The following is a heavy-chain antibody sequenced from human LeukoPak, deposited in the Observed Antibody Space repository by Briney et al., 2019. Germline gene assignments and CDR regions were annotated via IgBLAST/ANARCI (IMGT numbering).Heavy chain of an antibody. CDR3: PRGEYYYDSSGYYS. D-gene: IGHD3-22*01. CDR2: IYSGGST. CDR1: GFTVSSNY. V-gene: IGHV3-53*01. Sequence: PGGSLRLSCAASGFTVSSNYMSWVRQAPGKGLEWVSVIYSGGSTYYADSVKGRFTISRDNSKNTLYLQMNSLRAEDTAVYYCPRGEYYYDSSGYYSWGQGTLVTVSS. J-gene: IGHJ4*02.